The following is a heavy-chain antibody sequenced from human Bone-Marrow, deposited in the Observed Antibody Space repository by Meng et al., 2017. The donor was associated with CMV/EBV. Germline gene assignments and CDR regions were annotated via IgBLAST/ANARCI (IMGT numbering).Heavy chain of an antibody. V-gene: IGHV4-34*01. J-gene: IGHJ4*02. CDR3: ARGSGLIAVAGRKPHFDY. CDR1: GGSFSGYY. CDR2: INHSGST. Sequence: SETLSLTCAVYGGSFSGYYWSWIRQPPGKGLEWIGEINHSGSTNYNPSLKSRVSISVYTSKNQFSLKLSSVTAADTAVYYCARGSGLIAVAGRKPHFDYWGQGTLVTVSS. D-gene: IGHD6-19*01.